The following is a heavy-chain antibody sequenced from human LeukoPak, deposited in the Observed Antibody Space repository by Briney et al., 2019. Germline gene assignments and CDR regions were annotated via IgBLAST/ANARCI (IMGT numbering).Heavy chain of an antibody. CDR1: GFTFSSYG. J-gene: IGHJ4*02. V-gene: IGHV3-33*06. Sequence: GGSLRLSCAASGFTFSSYGMHWVRQAPGKGLEWVAVIWYDGSNKYYADSVKGRFTISRDNSKNTLYLQMNSLRAEDTAVYYCAKAAYYYDSSGYLVDYRGQGTLVTVSS. CDR3: AKAAYYYDSSGYLVDY. CDR2: IWYDGSNK. D-gene: IGHD3-22*01.